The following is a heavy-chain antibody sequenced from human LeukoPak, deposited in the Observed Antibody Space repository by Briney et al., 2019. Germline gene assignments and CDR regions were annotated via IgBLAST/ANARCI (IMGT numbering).Heavy chain of an antibody. J-gene: IGHJ4*02. CDR1: GFTFSSHA. CDR3: AKDRKWLVQTPFDY. CDR2: ISGSGGST. V-gene: IGHV3-23*01. D-gene: IGHD6-19*01. Sequence: GGSLRLSCAASGFTFSSHAMSWVRQAPGKGLEWVSAISGSGGSTYYADSVKGRFTISRDKSKNTLYLQMNSLRAEDTAVYYCAKDRKWLVQTPFDYWGQGTLVTVSS.